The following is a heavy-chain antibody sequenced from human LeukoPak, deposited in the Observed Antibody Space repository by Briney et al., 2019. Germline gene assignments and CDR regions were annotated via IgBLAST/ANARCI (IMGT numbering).Heavy chain of an antibody. CDR1: GFTFGSYW. Sequence: GGSLRLSCAASGFTFGSYWMSWVRQAPGKGLEWVANIKQDGSEEYYVDSVKGRFTISRDNAKNSLYLQMNSLRAEDTAVYYCAREELRELAPGAFDIWGQGTMVTVSS. D-gene: IGHD4-23*01. V-gene: IGHV3-7*03. CDR3: AREELRELAPGAFDI. J-gene: IGHJ3*02. CDR2: IKQDGSEE.